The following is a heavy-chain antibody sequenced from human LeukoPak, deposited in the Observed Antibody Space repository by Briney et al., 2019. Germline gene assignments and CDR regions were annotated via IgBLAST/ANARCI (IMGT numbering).Heavy chain of an antibody. D-gene: IGHD3-16*02. CDR1: GGSIGTYY. CDR3: ARHIGGGIEDMDV. Sequence: PSETLSLTCTVSGGSIGTYYWSWVRQSPGTGLEWIGYIYVTGTRYNPYLQSRVTISVDRSRNQFFLKMTSVTAADAAVYYCARHIGGGIEDMDVWGRGTKVTVSS. J-gene: IGHJ6*03. CDR2: IYVTGT. V-gene: IGHV4-59*08.